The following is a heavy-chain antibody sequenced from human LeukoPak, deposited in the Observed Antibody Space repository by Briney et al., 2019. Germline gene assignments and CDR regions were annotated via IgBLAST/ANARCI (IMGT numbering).Heavy chain of an antibody. CDR1: GGSIGSGGYS. CDR2: IYYSGST. D-gene: IGHD3-3*02. J-gene: IGHJ6*03. CDR3: ARAFYPGYYSYMAV. Sequence: PSETLSLTCAVSGGSIGSGGYSWRWIRQPPGKGLEWVGYIYYSGSTNYNPSLKSRVTISVDTSKNQFSLKLSSVTAADTAVYYCARAFYPGYYSYMAVWGKGTTVTVSS. V-gene: IGHV4-61*08.